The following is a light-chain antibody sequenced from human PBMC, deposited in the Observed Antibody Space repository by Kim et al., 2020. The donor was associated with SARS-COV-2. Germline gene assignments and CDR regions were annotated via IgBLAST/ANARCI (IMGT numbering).Light chain of an antibody. J-gene: IGLJ3*02. CDR2: VVS. CDR3: SSYTGSGTWV. V-gene: IGLV2-14*03. CDR1: SSDVGSYNY. Sequence: QSALTQPASVSGSPGQSITISCTGTSSDVGSYNYVSWYQQHPGKAPKFMIYVVSKRPSGISNRFSGSKSGNTASLTISGLQAEDEADYYCSSYTGSGTWVFGGGTKVTVL.